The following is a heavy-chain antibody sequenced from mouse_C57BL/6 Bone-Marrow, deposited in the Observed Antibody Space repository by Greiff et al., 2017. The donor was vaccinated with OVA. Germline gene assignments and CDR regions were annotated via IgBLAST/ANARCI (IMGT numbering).Heavy chain of an antibody. CDR2: IDPSDSYT. CDR3: ARGGDDY. V-gene: IGHV1-50*01. J-gene: IGHJ3*01. Sequence: QVQLQHPGAELVKPGASVKLSCKASGYTFTSYWMQWVKQRPGQGLEWIGEIDPSDSYTNYNQKFKGKATLTVDTSSSTAYMQLSSLTSEDSAVYYCARGGDDYWGQGTLVTVSA. CDR1: GYTFTSYW.